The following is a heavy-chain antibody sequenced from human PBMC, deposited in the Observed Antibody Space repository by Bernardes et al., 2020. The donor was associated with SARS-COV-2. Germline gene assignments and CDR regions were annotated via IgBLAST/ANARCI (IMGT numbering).Heavy chain of an antibody. CDR1: GHTFSSYG. Sequence: ASVKVSCKASGHTFSSYGISWVRQAPGQGPEWMGWLSPYNANTYFAQKFQGRVTLTTDTSTTTAYMELRSLTSDDTAVYYCASSERYYYNSGTSFDYWGQGTLVTVSS. J-gene: IGHJ4*02. CDR3: ASSERYYYNSGTSFDY. V-gene: IGHV1-18*01. D-gene: IGHD3-10*01. CDR2: LSPYNANT.